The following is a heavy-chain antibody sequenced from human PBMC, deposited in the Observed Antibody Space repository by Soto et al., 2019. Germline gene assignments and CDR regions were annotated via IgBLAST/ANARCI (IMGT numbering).Heavy chain of an antibody. J-gene: IGHJ4*02. CDR1: GFSLTKSEVG. V-gene: IGHV2-5*02. CDR2: IYWDDDK. D-gene: IGHD3-3*01. Sequence: SGLTLVNPTQTLTLSCTFSGFSLTKSEVGVGWIRQYQGKAPEWLALIYWDDDKRYSPSLKSRLTITKDTSKNQVVLTMANLDPADTATYYCAHRVLRTVFGLVTTTAIYFDFWGQGTPVTVSS. CDR3: AHRVLRTVFGLVTTTAIYFDF.